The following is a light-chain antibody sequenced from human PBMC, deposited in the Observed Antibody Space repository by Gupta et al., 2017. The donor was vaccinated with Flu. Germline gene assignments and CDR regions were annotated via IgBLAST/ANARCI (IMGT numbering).Light chain of an antibody. CDR1: NIGRSS. CDR2: DDY. Sequence: SFVPTPSPAVSVAPGQTARRACGGNNIGRSSVYWYRQKAGQAPMMLIYDDYARPSGIPERFSGSNSGNIATLTIRGVEAGDEADYYCQAGDGRRNHYVFGGGTKLTVL. CDR3: QAGDGRRNHYV. J-gene: IGLJ2*01. V-gene: IGLV3-21*02.